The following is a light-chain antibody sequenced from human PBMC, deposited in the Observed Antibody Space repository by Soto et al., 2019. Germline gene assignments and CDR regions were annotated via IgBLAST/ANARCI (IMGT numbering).Light chain of an antibody. CDR1: SSNIGNNY. J-gene: IGLJ2*01. CDR3: AAWDDSLSGVV. CDR2: RNN. V-gene: IGLV1-47*01. Sequence: QSVLTQPPSASGTPGQRVTISCSGSSSNIGNNYVHWYQQLPGTAPKLLIYRNNQRPSGVPDRVSGSKSGTSASLAISGLRSEDEADYYCAAWDDSLSGVVFGGGTTLTVL.